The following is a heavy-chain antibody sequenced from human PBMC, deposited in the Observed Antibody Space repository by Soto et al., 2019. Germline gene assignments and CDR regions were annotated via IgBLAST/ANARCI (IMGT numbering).Heavy chain of an antibody. CDR3: AKGGHVVVVTAALDY. Sequence: QVQLMQSGAEVKKPGASVKVSCKASGDTFTDYYIHWVRQAPGQGLEWMGTVNPSGGHTTYAQHFLGRVTMTRDTSTSTLYMELTSLTYDVTAIYYCAKGGHVVVVTAALDYWGQGTLVTVSS. CDR1: GDTFTDYY. V-gene: IGHV1-46*01. CDR2: VNPSGGHT. J-gene: IGHJ4*02. D-gene: IGHD2-21*02.